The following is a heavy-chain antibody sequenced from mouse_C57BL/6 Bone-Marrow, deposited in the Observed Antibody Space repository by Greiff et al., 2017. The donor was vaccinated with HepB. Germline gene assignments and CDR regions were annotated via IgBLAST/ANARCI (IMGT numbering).Heavy chain of an antibody. J-gene: IGHJ3*01. D-gene: IGHD2-3*01. Sequence: DVQLQESGPGLVKPSQSLSLTCSVTGYSITSGYYWNWIRQFPGNKLEWMGYISYDGSNNYNPSLKNRISITRDTSKNQFFLKLNSVTTEDTATYYCARRGYWAWFAYWGQGTLVTVSA. V-gene: IGHV3-6*01. CDR1: GYSITSGYY. CDR3: ARRGYWAWFAY. CDR2: ISYDGSN.